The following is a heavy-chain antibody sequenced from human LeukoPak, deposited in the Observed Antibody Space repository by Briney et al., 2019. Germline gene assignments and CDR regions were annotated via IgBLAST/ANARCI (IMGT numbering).Heavy chain of an antibody. V-gene: IGHV1-2*02. CDR1: GYTFTGYY. Sequence: EASVKVSCKASGYTFTGYYMHWVRQAPGQGREGMGWINPNSGGAKYAQKFQGRVTMTRDTSISTAYMELSRLRSDDTAVYYCARDGGAEWELRHPRYWGQGTLVTVSS. CDR2: INPNSGGA. CDR3: ARDGGAEWELRHPRY. D-gene: IGHD1-26*01. J-gene: IGHJ4*02.